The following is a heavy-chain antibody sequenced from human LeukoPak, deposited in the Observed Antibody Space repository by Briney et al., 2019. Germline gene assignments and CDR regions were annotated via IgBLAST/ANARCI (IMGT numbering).Heavy chain of an antibody. CDR3: ARDPVEWELLLDY. V-gene: IGHV3-7*01. J-gene: IGHJ4*02. D-gene: IGHD1-26*01. CDR1: GFTFSSYW. CDR2: MNIDGSEK. Sequence: GGSLRLSCAASGFTFSSYWMNWARQAPGKRLEWVANMNIDGSEKYYADSVKGRFSISRDNARNSVYLQMASLRVEDTAVYYCARDPVEWELLLDYWGQGTLVTVSS.